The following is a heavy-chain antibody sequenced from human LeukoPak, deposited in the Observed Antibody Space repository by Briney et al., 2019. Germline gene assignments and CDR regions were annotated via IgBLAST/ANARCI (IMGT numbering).Heavy chain of an antibody. D-gene: IGHD3-10*01. V-gene: IGHV4-61*02. CDR2: IHASGST. CDR3: ARDLDGDGVYYFDY. Sequence: SETLSLTCTVSGGAISSGGYYWSWIRQPAGTGLEWLGRIHASGSTYYNPSLKSRVTISVDTSKNQFSLKLSSVTAADTAVYYCARDLDGDGVYYFDYWGQGSLVTVSS. CDR1: GGAISSGGYY. J-gene: IGHJ4*02.